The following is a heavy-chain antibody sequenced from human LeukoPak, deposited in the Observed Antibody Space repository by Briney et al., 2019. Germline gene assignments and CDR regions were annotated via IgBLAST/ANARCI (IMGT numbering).Heavy chain of an antibody. CDR3: ARGWKYQLLMWFDL. V-gene: IGHV4-59*11. CDR1: GDSMSSHY. D-gene: IGHD2-2*01. Sequence: SETLSLTCTVWGDSMSSHYWRWLRQPPGKGVEGVGYIYYSWSTNYNPSLKSRLTISVDTSMHQFSLKLSSVTAADTAVYYCARGWKYQLLMWFDLWGQGTLVTVSS. J-gene: IGHJ5*02. CDR2: IYYSWST.